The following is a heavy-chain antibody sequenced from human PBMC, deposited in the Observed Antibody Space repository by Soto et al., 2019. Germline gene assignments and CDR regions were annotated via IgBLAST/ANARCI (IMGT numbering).Heavy chain of an antibody. V-gene: IGHV3-30*18. D-gene: IGHD6-13*01. CDR1: GFTFSSYG. CDR2: ISYDGSNK. Sequence: QVQLVESGGGVVQPGRSLRLSCAASGFTFSSYGMHWVRQAPGKGLEWVAVISYDGSNKYYADSVKGRFTISRDNSKTSLYLQMNSLRAEDTAVYYCAKEGYDAFDIWGQGTMVTFSS. CDR3: AKEGYDAFDI. J-gene: IGHJ3*02.